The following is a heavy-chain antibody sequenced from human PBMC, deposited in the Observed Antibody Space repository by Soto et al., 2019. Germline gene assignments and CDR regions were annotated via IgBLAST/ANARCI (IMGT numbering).Heavy chain of an antibody. CDR2: ISYDGSNK. CDR3: ARDPGSSSWRDYYYYYGMDV. V-gene: IGHV3-30-3*01. CDR1: GFTFSNAW. J-gene: IGHJ6*02. Sequence: HPGGSLRLSCAASGFTFSNAWMSWVRQAPGKGLEWVAVISYDGSNKYYADSVKGRFTISRDNSKNTLYLQMNSLRAEDTAVYYCARDPGSSSWRDYYYYYGMDVWGQGTTVTVSS. D-gene: IGHD6-13*01.